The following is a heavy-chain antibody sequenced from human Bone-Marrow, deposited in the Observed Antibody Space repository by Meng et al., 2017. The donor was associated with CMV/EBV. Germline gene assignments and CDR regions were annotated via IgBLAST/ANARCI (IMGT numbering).Heavy chain of an antibody. D-gene: IGHD5-12*01. CDR1: GGTFSSYA. Sequence: SVKVSCKASGGTFSSYAISWVRQAPGQGLEWMGGIIPILGIANYAQKFQGRVTVTRDTSISTAYMELSRLGSDDTAVYYCSRSRGGYSWLDPWGQGTLVTVSS. CDR3: SRSRGGYSWLDP. J-gene: IGHJ5*02. V-gene: IGHV1-69*10. CDR2: IIPILGIA.